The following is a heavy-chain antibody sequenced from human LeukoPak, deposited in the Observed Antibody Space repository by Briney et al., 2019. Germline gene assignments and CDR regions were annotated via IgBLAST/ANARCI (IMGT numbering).Heavy chain of an antibody. J-gene: IGHJ5*02. V-gene: IGHV3-23*01. Sequence: GGTLRLSCAASGFTFSSYGMSWVRQAPGKGLEWVSAISGSGGSTYYADSVKGRFTISRDNSKNTLYLQMNSLRAEDTAVYYCAKDHPLIAAAGNLWFDPWGQGTLVTVSS. CDR1: GFTFSSYG. D-gene: IGHD6-13*01. CDR3: AKDHPLIAAAGNLWFDP. CDR2: ISGSGGST.